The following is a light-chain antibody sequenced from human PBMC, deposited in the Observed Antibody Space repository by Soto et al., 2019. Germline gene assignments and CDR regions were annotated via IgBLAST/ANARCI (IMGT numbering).Light chain of an antibody. V-gene: IGKV3-20*01. Sequence: ETVLTQSPGTLSLSPGERATLSCRASQSVRSSSLAWYQQKPGQAPRLLIYGASSRATGIPDRFSGSGSGTDFTLTISRLEPEDFAVYYCQRYGNSPRTFGQGTKVEIK. J-gene: IGKJ1*01. CDR3: QRYGNSPRT. CDR2: GAS. CDR1: QSVRSSS.